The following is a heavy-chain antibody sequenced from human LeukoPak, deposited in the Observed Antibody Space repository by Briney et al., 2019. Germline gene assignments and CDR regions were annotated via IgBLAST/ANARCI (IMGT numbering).Heavy chain of an antibody. Sequence: GGSLRLSCAASGFTFSSYEMNWVRQAPGKGLESVSYITGSGGDISYADSVKGRFTISRDNAKNSLYLQMNSLRAEDTAVYYCARGSYYYDTTVYYAPDFWGQGTLVTVSS. V-gene: IGHV3-48*03. J-gene: IGHJ4*02. D-gene: IGHD3-22*01. CDR1: GFTFSSYE. CDR3: ARGSYYYDTTVYYAPDF. CDR2: ITGSGGDI.